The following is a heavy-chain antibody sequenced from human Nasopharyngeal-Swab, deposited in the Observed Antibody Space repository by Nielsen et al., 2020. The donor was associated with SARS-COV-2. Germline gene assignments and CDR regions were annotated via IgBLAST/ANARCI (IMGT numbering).Heavy chain of an antibody. V-gene: IGHV3-9*01. Sequence: SLKISCAASGFTFDDYAMYWVRQAPGKGLEWVSGISWNSVSIGYADSVKGRFTISRDNAKNSLYLQMNSLRAEDTALYYCAKGIAAAGSRCLDYWGQGTLVTVSS. CDR3: AKGIAAAGSRCLDY. D-gene: IGHD6-13*01. CDR1: GFTFDDYA. J-gene: IGHJ4*02. CDR2: ISWNSVSI.